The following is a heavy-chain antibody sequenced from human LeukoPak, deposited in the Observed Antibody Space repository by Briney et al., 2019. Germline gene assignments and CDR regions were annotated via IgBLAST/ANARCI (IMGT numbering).Heavy chain of an antibody. CDR1: GFTFDEYG. Sequence: PGGSLRLSCAASGFTFDEYGMSWVRQAPGKGLEWVSGVNWDGVSTGYADSVKGRFTISRANAKNSLYLQMNSLRAEDTAVYYCARDTYYYDSSGYYFTEPIFDYWGQGTLVTVSS. D-gene: IGHD3-22*01. J-gene: IGHJ4*02. V-gene: IGHV3-20*04. CDR2: VNWDGVST. CDR3: ARDTYYYDSSGYYFTEPIFDY.